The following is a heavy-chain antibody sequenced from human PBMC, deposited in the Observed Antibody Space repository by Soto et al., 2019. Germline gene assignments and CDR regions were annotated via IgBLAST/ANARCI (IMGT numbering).Heavy chain of an antibody. CDR3: ARHRYYYDSSGYSYRYFDY. V-gene: IGHV4-39*01. J-gene: IGHJ4*02. CDR1: GGSISSSSYY. D-gene: IGHD3-22*01. CDR2: IYYSGST. Sequence: PSETLSLTCTVSGGSISSSSYYWGWIRQPPGKGLEWIGSIYYSGSTYYNPSLKSRVTISVDTSKNQFSLKLSSVTAADTAVYYCARHRYYYDSSGYSYRYFDYWGQGTLVTVSS.